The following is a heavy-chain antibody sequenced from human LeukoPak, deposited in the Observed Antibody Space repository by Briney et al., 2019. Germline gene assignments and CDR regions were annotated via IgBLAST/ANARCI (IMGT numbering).Heavy chain of an antibody. Sequence: SETLSLTRTVPGGSISSYFWSWIRQPPGKGLEWIGYIYYSGSTNYNPSLKSRVTISVDTSKNQFSLKLSSVTAADTAGYYCAAYCSSASCNPGGFDYWGQGTLVTVSS. J-gene: IGHJ4*02. CDR2: IYYSGST. V-gene: IGHV4-59*01. CDR3: AAYCSSASCNPGGFDY. CDR1: GGSISSYF. D-gene: IGHD2-2*01.